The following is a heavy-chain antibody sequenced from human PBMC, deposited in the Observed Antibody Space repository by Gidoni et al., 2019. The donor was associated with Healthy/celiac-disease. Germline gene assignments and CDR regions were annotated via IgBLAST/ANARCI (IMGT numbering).Heavy chain of an antibody. CDR1: GYTLTELS. V-gene: IGHV1-24*01. CDR2: FDPEDGET. CDR3: ATGPSGSYTGIDY. Sequence: QVQLVQSGAEVKQPGASVKFSCKVSGYTLTELSMHWARQAPGKGLEWMGGFDPEDGETIYEQKFQGRVTMTEDTSTDTAYKGLSSLRSEDTAVYYCATGPSGSYTGIDYWGQGTLVTVSS. J-gene: IGHJ4*02. D-gene: IGHD1-26*01.